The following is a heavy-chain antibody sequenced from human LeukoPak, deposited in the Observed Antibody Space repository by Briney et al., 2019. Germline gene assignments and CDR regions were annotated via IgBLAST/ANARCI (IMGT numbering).Heavy chain of an antibody. CDR3: ARGGYYYDSSGYCNY. D-gene: IGHD3-22*01. V-gene: IGHV3-21*01. CDR2: ISSSSSYI. CDR1: GFTFSSYS. J-gene: IGHJ4*02. Sequence: PGGSLRLSSAASGFTFSSYSMNWVRQAPGRGLEWVSSISSSSSYIYYADSVKGRFTISRDNAKNSLYLQMNSLRAEDTAVYYCARGGYYYDSSGYCNYWGQGTLVTVSS.